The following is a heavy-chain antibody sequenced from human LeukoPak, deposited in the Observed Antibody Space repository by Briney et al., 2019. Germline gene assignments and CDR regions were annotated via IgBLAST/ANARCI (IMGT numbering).Heavy chain of an antibody. CDR3: ARDLDDILTGYPY. D-gene: IGHD3-9*01. CDR1: GFTFSSYG. CDR2: ISYDGSNK. Sequence: GGSLRLSCAASGFTFSSYGMHWVRQAPGKGLEWVAVISYDGSNKYYADSVKGRFTISRDNSKNTLYLQMNSLRAEDTAVYYCARDLDDILTGYPYWGQGTLVTVSS. V-gene: IGHV3-30*03. J-gene: IGHJ4*02.